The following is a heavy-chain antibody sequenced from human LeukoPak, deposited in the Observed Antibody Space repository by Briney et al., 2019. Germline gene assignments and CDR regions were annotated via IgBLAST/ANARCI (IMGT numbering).Heavy chain of an antibody. D-gene: IGHD6-6*01. CDR3: ARDLYSSSSGIDY. CDR2: MWYDGTIK. CDR1: GFTLSSHG. J-gene: IGHJ4*02. Sequence: GGSLRLSCAASGFTLSSHGMHWVRQTPGRGLEWLAVMWYDGTIKHYADSVKGRFTISRDVSRNSLSLQMNSLRAEDTAVYYCARDLYSSSSGIDYWGQGTLVTVSS. V-gene: IGHV3-33*01.